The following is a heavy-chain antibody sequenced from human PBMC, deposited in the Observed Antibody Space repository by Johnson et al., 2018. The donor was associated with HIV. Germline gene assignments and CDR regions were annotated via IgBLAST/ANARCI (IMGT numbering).Heavy chain of an antibody. CDR1: GFVFSSYA. V-gene: IGHV3-30*14. CDR2: ISYDGSNK. J-gene: IGHJ3*02. Sequence: QVQLVESGGGVVQPGRSLRLSCAASGFVFSSYAMHWVRQAPGKGLEWVALISYDGSNKNYSDSVKGRFTISRDNAKNSLYLQMNSLSAGDTAVYYCARQGGANDAFDIWGQGTMVTVSS. CDR3: ARQGGANDAFDI. D-gene: IGHD1-26*01.